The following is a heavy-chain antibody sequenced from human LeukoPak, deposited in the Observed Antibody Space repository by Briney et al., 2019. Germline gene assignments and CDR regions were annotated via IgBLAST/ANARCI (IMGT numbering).Heavy chain of an antibody. J-gene: IGHJ4*02. Sequence: PGGSLRLSCAASGFTFSSYAMSWVRQAPGKGLDWVSGISGGGTSTYYADSVKGRFTISKDNSRNTRYLQMNSLRAEDTAVNYCAKTFIAVANPIDYWGQGTLVTVSS. D-gene: IGHD6-19*01. CDR3: AKTFIAVANPIDY. CDR2: ISGGGTST. CDR1: GFTFSSYA. V-gene: IGHV3-23*01.